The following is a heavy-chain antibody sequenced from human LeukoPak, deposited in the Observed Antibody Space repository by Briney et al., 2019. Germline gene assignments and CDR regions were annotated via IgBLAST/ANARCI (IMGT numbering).Heavy chain of an antibody. CDR3: ATKRGYSYGSPH. V-gene: IGHV3-13*01. CDR1: GFTFSTYD. Sequence: GGSLRLSCAASGFTFSTYDMHWVRQPTGKGLEWVSAIGTIDDTYYSDSVKGRFTISRENAKNSLFLQMNSLRAEDTAVYYCATKRGYSYGSPHWGQGTLVTVSS. D-gene: IGHD5-18*01. CDR2: IGTIDDT. J-gene: IGHJ4*02.